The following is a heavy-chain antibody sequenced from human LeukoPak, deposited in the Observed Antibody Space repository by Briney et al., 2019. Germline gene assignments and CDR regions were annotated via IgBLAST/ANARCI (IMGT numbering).Heavy chain of an antibody. Sequence: GGSLRLSCAASGFTFSSYSMYWVRQAPGKGLEWVSSISSSSSYIYYADSVKGRFTISRDNAKNSLYLQMNSLRAEDTAVYYCAREMATIEAFDYWGQGTLVTVSS. CDR2: ISSSSSYI. J-gene: IGHJ4*02. CDR1: GFTFSSYS. D-gene: IGHD5-24*01. V-gene: IGHV3-21*01. CDR3: AREMATIEAFDY.